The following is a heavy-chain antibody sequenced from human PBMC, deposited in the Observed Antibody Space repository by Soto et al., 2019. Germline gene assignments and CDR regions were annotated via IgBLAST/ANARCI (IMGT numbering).Heavy chain of an antibody. D-gene: IGHD4-17*01. Sequence: GGSLRLSCTASGFTFSSYNMNWVRQAPGKGLEWVSSISSSSNYIYYADSMKGRFTISRDNAKNSLYLQMNSLRAEDTAVYYCARENAYGDPNSFDYWGKGTLVTISS. CDR2: ISSSSNYI. V-gene: IGHV3-21*01. J-gene: IGHJ4*02. CDR1: GFTFSSYN. CDR3: ARENAYGDPNSFDY.